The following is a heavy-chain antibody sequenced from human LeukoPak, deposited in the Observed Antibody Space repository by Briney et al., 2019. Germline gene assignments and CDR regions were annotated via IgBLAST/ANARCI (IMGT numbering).Heavy chain of an antibody. CDR1: GFTFGDYA. Sequence: GGSLRLSCTASGFTFGDYAMSWVRQAPGKGLEWVGFIRSKAYGGTTEYAASVKGRFTISRDDSKSIAYLQMNSLKTEDTAVYYCTGVRYYGSGSYPTYAFDIWGQGTMVTVSS. V-gene: IGHV3-49*04. CDR2: IRSKAYGGTT. CDR3: TGVRYYGSGSYPTYAFDI. D-gene: IGHD3-10*01. J-gene: IGHJ3*02.